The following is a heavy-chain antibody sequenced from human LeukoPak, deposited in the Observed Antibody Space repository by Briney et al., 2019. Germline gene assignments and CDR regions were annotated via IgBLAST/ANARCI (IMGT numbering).Heavy chain of an antibody. J-gene: IGHJ3*02. CDR2: IIPIFGTA. CDR3: ARDGGYCSSTSYYRNAFDI. Sequence: SVKVSCKASGGTFSSYAISWVRQAPGQGLQWMGGIIPIFGTANYAQKFQARVTITADESTSTAYMELSSLRSEDTAVYYCARDGGYCSSTSYYRNAFDIWGQGTMVTVSS. V-gene: IGHV1-69*13. D-gene: IGHD2-2*02. CDR1: GGTFSSYA.